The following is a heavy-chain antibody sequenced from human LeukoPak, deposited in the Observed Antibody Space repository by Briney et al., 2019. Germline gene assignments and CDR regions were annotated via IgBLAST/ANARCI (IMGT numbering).Heavy chain of an antibody. V-gene: IGHV3-30*18. CDR3: AKSTRVSGGGDCHCDC. CDR2: ISYDGSNK. D-gene: IGHD2-21*02. Sequence: GGSLRLSCAASGFTFSSYGMHWVRQAPGKGLEWVAVISYDGSNKYYADSVKGRFTISRDNSKNTLYLQMNSLRAEDTAVYYCAKSTRVSGGGDCHCDCWGQGTLVTVSS. CDR1: GFTFSSYG. J-gene: IGHJ4*02.